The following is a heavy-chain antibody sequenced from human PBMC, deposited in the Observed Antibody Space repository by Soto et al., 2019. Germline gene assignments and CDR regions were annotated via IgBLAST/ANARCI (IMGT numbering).Heavy chain of an antibody. CDR1: GSAVSVSTGVHY. Sequence: QVQLQESGPGLVKPSETLSLTCTVSGSAVSVSTGVHYRSRIRQALGKGLEWIGYIYYSCSTNSNPSRRRRTTTSVDTSKYQFPLKLTSVTAADQAGNSCARGYYTSWYWVDRWGRGTLVTVSS. V-gene: IGHV4-61*08. CDR2: IYYSCST. J-gene: IGHJ2*01. CDR3: ARGYYTSWYWVDR. D-gene: IGHD6-13*01.